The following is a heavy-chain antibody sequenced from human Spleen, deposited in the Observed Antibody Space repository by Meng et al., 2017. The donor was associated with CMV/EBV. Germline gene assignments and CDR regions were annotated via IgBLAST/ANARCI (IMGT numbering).Heavy chain of an antibody. Sequence: SGGSISSMSYYWAWIRQPPGKGLEWIGSLYYSGSTYYNASLKSRVTISEDTSKNQFSLKLSAVTAADTAVYYCARGIYDSSGYPVHSWGQGMLVTVSS. CDR3: ARGIYDSSGYPVHS. CDR2: LYYSGST. D-gene: IGHD3-22*01. CDR1: GGSISSMSYY. J-gene: IGHJ4*02. V-gene: IGHV4-39*07.